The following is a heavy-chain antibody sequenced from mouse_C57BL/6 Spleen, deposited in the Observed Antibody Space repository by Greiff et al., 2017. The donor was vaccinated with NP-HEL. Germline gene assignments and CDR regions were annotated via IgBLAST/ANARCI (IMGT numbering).Heavy chain of an antibody. CDR3: ARKDYGSSSYYFDY. D-gene: IGHD1-1*01. J-gene: IGHJ2*01. CDR2: IDPSDSYT. V-gene: IGHV1-69*01. Sequence: QVQLQQPGAELVMPGASVKLSCKASGYTFTSYWMHWVKQRPGQGLEWIGEIDPSDSYTNYNQKFKGKSTLTVDKSSSTAYMQLSSRTSEDSAVYYCARKDYGSSSYYFDYWGQGTTLTVSS. CDR1: GYTFTSYW.